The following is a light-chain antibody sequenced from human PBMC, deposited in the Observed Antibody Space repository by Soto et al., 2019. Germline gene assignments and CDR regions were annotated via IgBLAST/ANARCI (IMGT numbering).Light chain of an antibody. Sequence: DLQMTQSPSTLSASVGDRVTITCRASQSISSWLAWYQQKPGKAPKLLIYKGSSLESGVPSRFSCSGSGTEFTLTISSLQPDDFPTYYCQQYNSYWTFGQGTKVEIK. J-gene: IGKJ1*01. CDR3: QQYNSYWT. V-gene: IGKV1-5*03. CDR2: KGS. CDR1: QSISSW.